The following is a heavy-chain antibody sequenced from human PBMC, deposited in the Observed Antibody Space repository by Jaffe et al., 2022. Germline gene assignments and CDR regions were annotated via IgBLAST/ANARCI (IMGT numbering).Heavy chain of an antibody. CDR3: AKGAGYCSTITCFHYYYMDV. J-gene: IGHJ6*03. D-gene: IGHD2-2*01. V-gene: IGHV3-30*02. Sequence: QVQLVESGGGVVQPGGSLRLSCAASGFTFGSYGMHWVRQAPGKGLEWVAFIQYDGSNIYYEDSVKGRFTISRDNSQNTLYLQMNSLKSEDTAVYYCAKGAGYCSTITCFHYYYMDVWGKGTTVTVSS. CDR1: GFTFGSYG. CDR2: IQYDGSNI.